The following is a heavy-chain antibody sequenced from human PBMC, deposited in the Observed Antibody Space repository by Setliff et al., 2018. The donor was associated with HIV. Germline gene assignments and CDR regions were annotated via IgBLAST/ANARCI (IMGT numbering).Heavy chain of an antibody. Sequence: PSETLSLTCTVSGGSIRSDSYYWTWIRQPAGEGLEWIGRIYSSGNTNYNPSLESRVTISVDTSKNQFSLKLSSVTAADTAVYYCARGIGTRYNYYMDVWGKGTPVTVSS. CDR3: ARGIGTRYNYYMDV. CDR2: IYSSGNT. D-gene: IGHD1-20*01. V-gene: IGHV4-61*02. J-gene: IGHJ6*03. CDR1: GGSIRSDSYY.